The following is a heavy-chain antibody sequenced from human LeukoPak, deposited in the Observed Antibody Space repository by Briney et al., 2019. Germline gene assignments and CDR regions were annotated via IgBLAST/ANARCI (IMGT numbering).Heavy chain of an antibody. V-gene: IGHV1-8*01. CDR2: MNPNSGNT. CDR3: AGQPCGGDCSPIDY. J-gene: IGHJ4*02. D-gene: IGHD2-21*02. Sequence: ASVKVSCKASGYTFTSYDINWVRQATGQGLEWMGWMNPNSGNTGYAQKFQGRVTMTRNTSISTAYMELSRLRSDDTAVYYCAGQPCGGDCSPIDYWGQGTLVTVSS. CDR1: GYTFTSYD.